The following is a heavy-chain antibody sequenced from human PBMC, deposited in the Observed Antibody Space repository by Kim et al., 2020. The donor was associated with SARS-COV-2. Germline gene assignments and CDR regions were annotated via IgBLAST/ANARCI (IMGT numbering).Heavy chain of an antibody. CDR2: VYYSGRT. Sequence: SETLSLTCTVSGGSISTFYWSWIRQPPGKGLEWIGYVYYSGRTNYNPSLKSRVTISVDTSKNHFSLNLRSMTAADAAVYYCARSPIGEGGFFYYWAMDVWGQGTTVTVSS. D-gene: IGHD3-22*01. CDR1: GGSISTFY. CDR3: ARSPIGEGGFFYYWAMDV. J-gene: IGHJ6*02. V-gene: IGHV4-59*13.